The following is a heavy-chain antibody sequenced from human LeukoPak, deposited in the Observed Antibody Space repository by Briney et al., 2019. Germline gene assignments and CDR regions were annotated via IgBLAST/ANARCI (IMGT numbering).Heavy chain of an antibody. Sequence: SETLSLTCTVSGASISGGHYYWSWIRQRPGKGLEWIAYIFYTGNTYYNPSLKSRVSVSVDTSKNQFFLRLSSVTAADTAVYYCAGRTSPTYYYYYYMDVWGKGTTVTVSS. CDR1: GASISGGHYY. CDR3: AGRTSPTYYYYYYMDV. CDR2: IFYTGNT. V-gene: IGHV4-31*03. D-gene: IGHD2-2*01. J-gene: IGHJ6*03.